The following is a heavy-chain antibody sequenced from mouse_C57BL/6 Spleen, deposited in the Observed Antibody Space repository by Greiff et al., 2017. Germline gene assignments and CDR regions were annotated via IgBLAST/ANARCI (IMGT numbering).Heavy chain of an antibody. CDR1: GYTFTRYW. J-gene: IGHJ2*01. D-gene: IGHD1-1*01. Sequence: VQLQQPGAELVKPGASVTMSCKASGYTFTRYWITWVKQRPGQGLEWIGDIYPGSGSTNYNEKFKSKATLTVDTSSSTAYLQLSSLTSEDSAVYYCAAPPITTVVPYFDYWGQGTTLTVSS. CDR2: IYPGSGST. CDR3: AAPPITTVVPYFDY. V-gene: IGHV1-55*01.